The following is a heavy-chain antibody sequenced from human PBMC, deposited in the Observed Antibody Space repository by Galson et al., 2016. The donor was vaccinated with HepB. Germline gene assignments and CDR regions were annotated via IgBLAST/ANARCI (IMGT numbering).Heavy chain of an antibody. V-gene: IGHV3-21*01. CDR2: ISSDSSYI. D-gene: IGHD5-12*01. Sequence: SLRLSCAASGFTFSNYSMTWVRQAPEKGLEWVSSISSDSSYIFYADSLKGRFTISRDNAKNSLYLRMNSLRAEDTAVFYCARAQPYTGYDFPYYYYAMDVWGQGTTVTVSS. CDR3: ARAQPYTGYDFPYYYYAMDV. CDR1: GFTFSNYS. J-gene: IGHJ6*02.